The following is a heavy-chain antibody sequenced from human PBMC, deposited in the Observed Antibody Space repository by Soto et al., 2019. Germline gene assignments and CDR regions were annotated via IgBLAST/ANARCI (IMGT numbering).Heavy chain of an antibody. Sequence: XGSLRLSCVASGFTFSSFAMSCVRRAPGKGLEWVSAMVGTSGSTYYADSVRGRFTISRDNSRNTLSLQMNGLRAEDTAVYYCARRRGDGYFDVWGRGTLGTVSS. V-gene: IGHV3-23*01. D-gene: IGHD7-27*01. J-gene: IGHJ2*01. CDR2: MVGTSGST. CDR3: ARRRGDGYFDV. CDR1: GFTFSSFA.